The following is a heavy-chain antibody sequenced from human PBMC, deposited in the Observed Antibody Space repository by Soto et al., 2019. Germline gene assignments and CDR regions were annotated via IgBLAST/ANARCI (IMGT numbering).Heavy chain of an antibody. CDR3: ARGPVDIVATIGFAY. D-gene: IGHD5-12*01. CDR1: GGSFSGHY. Sequence: PSETLSLTCAVYGGSFSGHYWSWIRQPPGKGLEWIGEINHSGSTNYNPSLKSRVTISVDTSKNQFSLKLSSVTAADTAVYYCARGPVDIVATIGFAYWGQGTLVTVSS. J-gene: IGHJ4*02. CDR2: INHSGST. V-gene: IGHV4-34*01.